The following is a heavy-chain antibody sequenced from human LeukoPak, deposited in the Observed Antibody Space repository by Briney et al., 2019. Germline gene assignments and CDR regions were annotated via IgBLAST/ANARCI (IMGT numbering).Heavy chain of an antibody. J-gene: IGHJ4*02. D-gene: IGHD6-13*01. CDR2: IYHTGRT. CDR3: ARMDYSAGYYFDY. V-gene: IGHV4-4*02. CDR1: GGSIAGYNS. Sequence: SETLSLTCAVSGGSIAGYNSWTWVRQPPGKGLEWIAEIYHTGRTNYNPSLKSRVTISVDKSNNQFSLRLSSVPAADTAVYYCARMDYSAGYYFDYWGQGTLVTVSS.